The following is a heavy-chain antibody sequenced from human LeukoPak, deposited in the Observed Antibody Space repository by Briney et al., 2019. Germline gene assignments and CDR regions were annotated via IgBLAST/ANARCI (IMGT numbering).Heavy chain of an antibody. CDR2: ISGSGSGT. D-gene: IGHD5-18*01. J-gene: IGHJ5*02. V-gene: IGHV3-23*01. CDR1: GFTFSSYG. CDR3: AKEVDTAMPSVTNWFDP. Sequence: GGSLRLSCAASGFTFSSYGMSWVRQAPGKGLEWVSTISGSGSGTYYADSVKGRFTISRDNSKNTLYLQMNSLRAEDTAVYYCAKEVDTAMPSVTNWFDPWGQGTLVTVSS.